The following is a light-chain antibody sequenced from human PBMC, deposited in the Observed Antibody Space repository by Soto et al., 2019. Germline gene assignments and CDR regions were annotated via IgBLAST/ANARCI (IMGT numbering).Light chain of an antibody. V-gene: IGLV3-21*04. CDR2: YDS. CDR3: QVWDSSSDHPLV. Sequence: SYELTQPPSVSVAPGKTARITCGGNNIGSKSVHWYQQKPGQAPVLVIYYDSDRPSGIPERFSGSNSGNTATLTISRVEAGYEADYYCQVWDSSSDHPLVFGTGTKLTVL. CDR1: NIGSKS. J-gene: IGLJ1*01.